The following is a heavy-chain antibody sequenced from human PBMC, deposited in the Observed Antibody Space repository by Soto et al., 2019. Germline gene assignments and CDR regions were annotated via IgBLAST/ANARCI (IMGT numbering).Heavy chain of an antibody. V-gene: IGHV1-3*01. CDR3: AREMVRGVGSDY. J-gene: IGHJ4*02. D-gene: IGHD3-10*01. Sequence: ASVKVSCKASGYTFTSYAMHWVRQAPGQRLEWMGWINAGNGNTKYSQKFQGRVTMTTDTSTSTAYMELRSLRSDDTAVLYCAREMVRGVGSDYWGQGTLVTVSS. CDR2: INAGNGNT. CDR1: GYTFTSYA.